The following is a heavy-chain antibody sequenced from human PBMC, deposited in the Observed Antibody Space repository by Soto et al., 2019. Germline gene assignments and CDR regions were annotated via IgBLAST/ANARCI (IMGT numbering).Heavy chain of an antibody. CDR3: ARGSRASSGYYHYYGMDV. CDR2: IIPIFGTA. J-gene: IGHJ6*02. Sequence: GASVKVSCKASGGTFSSYAISWVRQAPGQGLEWMGGIIPIFGTANYAQKFQGRVTITADESTSTAYVELSSLRPEDTAVYYCARGSRASSGYYHYYGMDVWGQGTTVNGPS. D-gene: IGHD3-22*01. CDR1: GGTFSSYA. V-gene: IGHV1-69*13.